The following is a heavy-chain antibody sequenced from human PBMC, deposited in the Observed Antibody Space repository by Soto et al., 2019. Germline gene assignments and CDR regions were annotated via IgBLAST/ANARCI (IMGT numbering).Heavy chain of an antibody. CDR2: IYYSGST. Sequence: QVQLQESGPGLVKPSQTLSLTCTVSGGSISSGDYYWSWIRQSPGKGLEWIGYIYYSGSTYYNPSLKSRVTISVDTSKNQFPLELSSVTAADTAVYYCAREGGDYSSSSVYFDYWGQGTLVTVSS. CDR1: GGSISSGDYY. CDR3: AREGGDYSSSSVYFDY. J-gene: IGHJ4*02. V-gene: IGHV4-30-4*01. D-gene: IGHD6-6*01.